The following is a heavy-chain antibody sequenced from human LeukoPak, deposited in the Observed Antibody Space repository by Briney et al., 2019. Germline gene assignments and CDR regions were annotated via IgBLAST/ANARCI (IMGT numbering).Heavy chain of an antibody. J-gene: IGHJ4*02. Sequence: PSETLSLTCTVSGGSISSYYWSWIRQPPGKGLEWIGYIYYSGSTNYNPSLKSRVTISVDTSKNQFSLKLSSVTAADTAVYYCAKRTRDGYNSPFDYWGQGTLVTVSS. CDR3: AKRTRDGYNSPFDY. V-gene: IGHV4-59*01. CDR1: GGSISSYY. CDR2: IYYSGST. D-gene: IGHD5-24*01.